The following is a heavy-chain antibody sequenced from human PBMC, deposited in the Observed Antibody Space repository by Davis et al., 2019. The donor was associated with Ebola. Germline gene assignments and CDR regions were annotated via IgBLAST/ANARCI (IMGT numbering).Heavy chain of an antibody. CDR2: INSYIHNT. CDR3: ARDLGLGGWFDP. CDR1: GYTFTSYG. V-gene: IGHV1-18*01. Sequence: ASVKVSCKASGYTFTSYGISWVRQAPGQGLEWMGWINSYIHNTNSAQKFQGRVTMTRDTSTSTVYMELSSLRSEDTAVYYCARDLGLGGWFDPWGQGTLVTVSS. D-gene: IGHD7-27*01. J-gene: IGHJ5*02.